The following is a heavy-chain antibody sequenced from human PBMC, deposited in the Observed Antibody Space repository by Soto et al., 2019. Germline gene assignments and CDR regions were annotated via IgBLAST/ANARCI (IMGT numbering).Heavy chain of an antibody. CDR1: GYTFTSYA. D-gene: IGHD5-18*01. Sequence: ASVKVSCKASGYTFTSYAMHWVRQAPGQRLEWMGWINAGNGNTKYSQTFQGRVTLTRDTSASTAYMELSSLRSEDTAVYYCARGLNGYLYYFDYWGQGTLVTVSS. V-gene: IGHV1-3*01. J-gene: IGHJ4*02. CDR2: INAGNGNT. CDR3: ARGLNGYLYYFDY.